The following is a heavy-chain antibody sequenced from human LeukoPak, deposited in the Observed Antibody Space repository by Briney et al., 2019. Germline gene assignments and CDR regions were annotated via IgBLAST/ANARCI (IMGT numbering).Heavy chain of an antibody. CDR2: IHYRGST. D-gene: IGHD4-11*01. CDR3: ARQGSNSYFEYFQH. J-gene: IGHJ1*01. CDR1: AGSISTSRNY. V-gene: IGHV4-39*01. Sequence: SETLSLTCTVSAGSISTSRNYWGCPRQPPGKRLERIGSIHYRGSTYYSPSLKSRVTISVDMSKNQFSLELTSVTAADTAVYYCARQGSNSYFEYFQHWGEGSLVTVSS.